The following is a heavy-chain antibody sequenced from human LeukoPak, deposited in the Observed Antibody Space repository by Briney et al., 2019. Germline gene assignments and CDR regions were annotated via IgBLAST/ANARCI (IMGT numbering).Heavy chain of an antibody. V-gene: IGHV4-4*02. D-gene: IGHD2-2*01. J-gene: IGHJ6*02. CDR2: IYHSGST. CDR3: ARFCGSTSWHSGYYYGIDV. Sequence: PGGSLRLSCAASGFTFSRYWMSWVRQPPGKGLEWIGEIYHSGSTNYNPPLESRVTVSVDKSKNQFSLDLSSVTAADTAVYYCARFCGSTSWHSGYYYGIDVWGQGTTVTVSS. CDR1: GFTFSRYW.